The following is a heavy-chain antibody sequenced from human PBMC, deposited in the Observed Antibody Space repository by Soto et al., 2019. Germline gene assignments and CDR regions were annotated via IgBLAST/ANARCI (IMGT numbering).Heavy chain of an antibody. CDR2: IYRTGST. J-gene: IGHJ4*02. CDR3: ASRDPGTSVDY. V-gene: IGHV4-4*02. Sequence: SETLSLTCAVSGGSFTSNNWWTWVRQPPGQGLEWIGEIYRTGSTNYNPSLKSRVTISLDKSEDQFSLKVTSLTAADTAVYYCASRDPGTSVDYWGQGALVTVSS. CDR1: GGSFTSNNW. D-gene: IGHD1-7*01.